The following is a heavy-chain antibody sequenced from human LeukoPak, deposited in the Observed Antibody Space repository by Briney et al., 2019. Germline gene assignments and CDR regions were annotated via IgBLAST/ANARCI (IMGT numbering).Heavy chain of an antibody. CDR2: INHSGST. D-gene: IGHD6-6*01. J-gene: IGHJ4*02. Sequence: SETLSLTCAVYGGSFSGYYWSWIRQPPGKGLEWIGEINHSGSTNYNPSLKSRVTISVGTSKNQFSLKLSSVTAADTAVYYCVRGRRPSEYYFDYWGQGTLVTVSS. V-gene: IGHV4-34*01. CDR1: GGSFSGYY. CDR3: VRGRRPSEYYFDY.